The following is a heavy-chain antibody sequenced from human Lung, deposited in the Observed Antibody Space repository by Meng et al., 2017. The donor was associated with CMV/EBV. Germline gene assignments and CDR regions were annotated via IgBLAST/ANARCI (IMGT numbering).Heavy chain of an antibody. CDR3: LRRSGGSV. J-gene: IGHJ1*01. V-gene: IGHV4-4*02. CDR2: IPHRGSS. Sequence: QGQWWKSVPALVKPAETLSTTCAVSGDSITNQNWWAWARQPPGKGLEWIGEIPHRGSSAYNPSLKSRVSMSIDKSKNQFSLKLTSVTAADTAVYHCLRRSGGSVWGQGTLVTVSS. D-gene: IGHD3-10*01. CDR1: GDSITNQNW.